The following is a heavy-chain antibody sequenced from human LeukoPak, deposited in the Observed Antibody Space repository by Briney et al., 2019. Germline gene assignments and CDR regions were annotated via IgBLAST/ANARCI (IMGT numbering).Heavy chain of an antibody. CDR1: GFTFSSYS. J-gene: IGHJ4*02. Sequence: PGGSLRLSCAASGFTFSSYSMNWVRQAPGKGLEWVSSISSSSSYIYYADSVKGRFTISRDNAKNSLYLQRHSLRAEDTAEYYSARVQYSSSWPFDYWGQGTLVTVSS. V-gene: IGHV3-21*01. D-gene: IGHD6-13*01. CDR2: ISSSSSYI. CDR3: ARVQYSSSWPFDY.